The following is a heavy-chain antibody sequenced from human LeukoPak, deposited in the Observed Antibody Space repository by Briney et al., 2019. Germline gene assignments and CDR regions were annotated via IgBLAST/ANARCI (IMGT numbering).Heavy chain of an antibody. CDR3: ARGPYYYDSSGNFDY. V-gene: IGHV4-59*12. Sequence: WETLSLTCTASGGSISSYYWSWIRQPPGKGLEWIGYIYYSGSTNYNPSLKSRVTISVDTSKNQFSLKLSSVTAADTAVYYCARGPYYYDSSGNFDYWGQGTLVTVSS. D-gene: IGHD3-22*01. CDR1: GGSISSYY. J-gene: IGHJ4*02. CDR2: IYYSGST.